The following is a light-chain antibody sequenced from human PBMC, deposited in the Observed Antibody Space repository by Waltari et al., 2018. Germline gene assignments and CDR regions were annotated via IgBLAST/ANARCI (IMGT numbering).Light chain of an antibody. J-gene: IGKJ1*01. CDR1: QSVSSN. V-gene: IGKV3-15*01. CDR3: QQYNNWPPGT. Sequence: EIVMTQSPATLSVSPGERATLSCRASQSVSSNLAWYQQKPGQAPRLLIYGASTRATCIPARFSGSGSATEFTLTISSMQSEDFAVYYCQQYNNWPPGTFGQGTKVEIK. CDR2: GAS.